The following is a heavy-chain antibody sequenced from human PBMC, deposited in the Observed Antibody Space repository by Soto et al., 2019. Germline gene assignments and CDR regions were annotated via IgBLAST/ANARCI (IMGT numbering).Heavy chain of an antibody. CDR3: ARAMAKQTFDY. D-gene: IGHD3-10*01. CDR1: GYTFTSYA. Sequence: ASVKVSWKASGYTFTSYAMHWVRQAPGQRLEWMGWINAGNGNTKYSQKFQGRVTITRDTSASTAYMELSSLRSEDTAVYYCARAMAKQTFDYWGQGNLVTVSS. V-gene: IGHV1-3*01. CDR2: INAGNGNT. J-gene: IGHJ4*02.